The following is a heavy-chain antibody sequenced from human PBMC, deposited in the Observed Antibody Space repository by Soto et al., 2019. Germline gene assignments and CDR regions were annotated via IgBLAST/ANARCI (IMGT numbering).Heavy chain of an antibody. V-gene: IGHV3-23*01. CDR3: AKDSLEYCSSTGCYFFGYYYYMDV. CDR2: ISGSGGST. CDR1: GFTFSSYA. Sequence: EVQLLESGGGLVQPGGSLRLSCAASGFTFSSYAMSWVRQAPGKGLEWVSAISGSGGSTYYADSVKGRFTISRDNSKNTLYLQMNSLRAEDTAVYYCAKDSLEYCSSTGCYFFGYYYYMDVWGKGTTVTVSS. D-gene: IGHD2-2*01. J-gene: IGHJ6*03.